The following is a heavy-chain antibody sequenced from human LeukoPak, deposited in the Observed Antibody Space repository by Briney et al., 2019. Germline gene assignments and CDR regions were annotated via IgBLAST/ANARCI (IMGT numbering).Heavy chain of an antibody. V-gene: IGHV4-39*01. CDR3: ASQGITMIVVVT. D-gene: IGHD3-22*01. CDR1: GGSISSSSYY. J-gene: IGHJ5*02. Sequence: SETLSLTCTVSGGSISSSSYYWGWIRQPPGTGLEWIGSIYYSGSTYYNPSLKSRVTISVDTSKNQFSLKLSSVTAADTAVYYCASQGITMIVVVTWSQGTLVTVSS. CDR2: IYYSGST.